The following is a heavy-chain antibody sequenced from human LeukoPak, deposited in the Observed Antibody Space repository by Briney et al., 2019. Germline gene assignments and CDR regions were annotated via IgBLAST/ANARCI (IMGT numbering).Heavy chain of an antibody. J-gene: IGHJ5*02. Sequence: SVKVSCKASGFTFTSSAMQWVRRARGQRLEWIGWIVVGSGNTNYAQKFQERVTITRDMSTSTAYMELSSLRSEDTAVYYCAALPFYDSSGYYYPWGQGTLVTVSS. CDR1: GFTFTSSA. D-gene: IGHD3-22*01. CDR3: AALPFYDSSGYYYP. V-gene: IGHV1-58*02. CDR2: IVVGSGNT.